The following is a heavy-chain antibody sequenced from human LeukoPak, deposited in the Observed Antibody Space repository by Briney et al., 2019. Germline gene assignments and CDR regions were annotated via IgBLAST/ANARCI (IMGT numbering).Heavy chain of an antibody. CDR2: ITSSSSHI. Sequence: EAGGSLRLSCAASGFTFSSYSMDWVRQAPGKGLERVSSITSSSSHIYYADSVKGRFTISRDNAKNSVYLQMNSLRAEDTAVCWCAREGGFDSSGHYGFDYWGQGTLVTVSS. CDR3: AREGGFDSSGHYGFDY. V-gene: IGHV3-21*01. CDR1: GFTFSSYS. J-gene: IGHJ4*02. D-gene: IGHD3-22*01.